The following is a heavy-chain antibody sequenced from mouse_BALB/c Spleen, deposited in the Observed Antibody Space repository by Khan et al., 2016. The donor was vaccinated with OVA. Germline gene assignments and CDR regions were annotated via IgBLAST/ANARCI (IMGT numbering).Heavy chain of an antibody. D-gene: IGHD1-1*01. CDR2: VSTGGSYT. CDR3: TRLAYYYDSEGFAY. Sequence: VQLKESGGDLVKPGGSLKLSCAASGFTFSTYGMSWVRQAPDKRLEWVATVSTGGSYTYYPDSVKGRFTISRDHAKNTLYLQMSGLRSEDTAMFYCTRLAYYYDSEGFAYWGQGTLVTVSA. J-gene: IGHJ3*01. V-gene: IGHV5-6*01. CDR1: GFTFSTYG.